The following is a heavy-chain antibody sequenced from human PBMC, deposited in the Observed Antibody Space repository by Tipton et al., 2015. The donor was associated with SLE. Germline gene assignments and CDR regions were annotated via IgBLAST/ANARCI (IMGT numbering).Heavy chain of an antibody. V-gene: IGHV4-34*01. CDR3: ARENVAADGALDV. CDR1: GGSFSGYS. D-gene: IGHD6-13*01. CDR2: TNPSGNT. Sequence: TLSLTCAVYGGSFSGYSWSWIRQPPGKGLEWIGQTNPSGNTNYNPSLKSRVTISVDTSNNQLSLKLTSVTAADTAVYYCARENVAADGALDVWGQGTMVTVSS. J-gene: IGHJ3*01.